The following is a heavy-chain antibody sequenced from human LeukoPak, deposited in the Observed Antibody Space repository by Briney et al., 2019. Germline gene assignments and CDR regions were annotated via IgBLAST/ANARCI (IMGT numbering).Heavy chain of an antibody. J-gene: IGHJ4*02. Sequence: SETLSLTCTISGGSISSYYWTWIRQPPGKGLEWIGYIYTSGSTNYNPSLKSRVTISIDTSKNQFPLKLDSVTAADTAVYYCARLSSWYHYFDYWGQGTLVTVSS. CDR2: IYTSGST. V-gene: IGHV4-4*09. D-gene: IGHD6-13*01. CDR3: ARLSSWYHYFDY. CDR1: GGSISSYY.